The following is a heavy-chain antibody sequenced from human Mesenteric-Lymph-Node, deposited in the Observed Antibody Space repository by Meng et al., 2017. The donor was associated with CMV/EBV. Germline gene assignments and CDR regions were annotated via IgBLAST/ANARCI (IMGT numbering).Heavy chain of an antibody. J-gene: IGHJ4*02. Sequence: VYGGSFSGYYWRWIRQPPGRGLEWIGEINYSGSTNYNPSLKSRVTISVDTSKNQFSLKLSSVTAADTAVYYCANIGYSSGYLYYFDYWGQGTLVTVSS. CDR3: ANIGYSSGYLYYFDY. CDR2: INYSGST. CDR1: GGSFSGYY. D-gene: IGHD5-18*01. V-gene: IGHV4-34*01.